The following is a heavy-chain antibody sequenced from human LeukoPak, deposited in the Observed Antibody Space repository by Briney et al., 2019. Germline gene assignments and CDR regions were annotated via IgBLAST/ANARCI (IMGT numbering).Heavy chain of an antibody. V-gene: IGHV3-53*01. J-gene: IGHJ3*02. CDR2: IYSGGST. Sequence: GGSLRLSCAASGFTVSSNYMSWVRQAPGKGLEWVSVIYSGGSTYYADSVKGRFTISRDNSKNTLYLQMNSLRAEDTAVYYCARDGPVRAFDIWGQGTMVTVSS. CDR1: GFTVSSNY. CDR3: ARDGPVRAFDI. D-gene: IGHD2/OR15-2a*01.